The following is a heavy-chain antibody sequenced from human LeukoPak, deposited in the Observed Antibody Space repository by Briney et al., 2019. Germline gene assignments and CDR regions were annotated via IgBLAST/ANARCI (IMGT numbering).Heavy chain of an antibody. CDR2: ISNNGGSP. D-gene: IGHD1-14*01. V-gene: IGHV3-64D*09. Sequence: PGGSLRLSCSASGFTFNAYAMYCVRQAPGKGLEYVSGISNNGGSPFYADSVKGRFTISRDNSKNTLYLQMSSLRAEDTAVYYCEKITSVTGGDCWGQGTRLTVSS. J-gene: IGHJ4*02. CDR1: GFTFNAYA. CDR3: EKITSVTGGDC.